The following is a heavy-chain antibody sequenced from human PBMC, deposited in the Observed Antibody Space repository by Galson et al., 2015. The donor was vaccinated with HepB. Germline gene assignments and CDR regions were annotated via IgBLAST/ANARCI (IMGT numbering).Heavy chain of an antibody. CDR3: ARGLLRFLEWLTDYYYGMDV. V-gene: IGHV1-18*04. D-gene: IGHD3-3*01. J-gene: IGHJ6*02. CDR2: ISAYNGNT. CDR1: GYTFTNYG. Sequence: SVKVSCKASGYTFTNYGISWVRQAPGQGLEWMGWISAYNGNTNYAQKLQGRVTMTTDTSTSTAYMELRSLRSDDTAVYYCARGLLRFLEWLTDYYYGMDVWGQGTTVTVSS.